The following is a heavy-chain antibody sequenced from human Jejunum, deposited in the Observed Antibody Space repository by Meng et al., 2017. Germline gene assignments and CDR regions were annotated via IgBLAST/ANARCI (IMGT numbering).Heavy chain of an antibody. V-gene: IGHV1-46*01. CDR3: VRECRGGYFDY. CDR2: SNPGGGST. CDR1: ESIFSNYY. D-gene: IGHD3-16*01. J-gene: IGHJ4*02. Sequence: VQLVQSGAEVKHPGASVEVSRKSSESIFSNYYLHWMRQAPGQGVGWLGVSNPGGGSTNYAQKFQGSVTMTRDTSANTVYMELGSPKSEDTAVYYCVRECRGGYFDYWGQGILVTVSS.